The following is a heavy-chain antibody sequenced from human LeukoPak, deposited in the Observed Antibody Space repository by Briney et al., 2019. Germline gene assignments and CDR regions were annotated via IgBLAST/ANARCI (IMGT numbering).Heavy chain of an antibody. CDR1: GFTFNNYA. J-gene: IGHJ4*02. V-gene: IGHV3-23*01. D-gene: IGHD3-22*01. CDR3: AKRSSTASGYFDF. Sequence: GGSLRLSCTASGFTFNNYAMTWVRQAPGKGLGWVSAITGSGAYTNYADSVKGRFTISRDNSKNTIYLQMNSLGAEDTAIYYCAKRSSTASGYFDFWGRGSLVTVSS. CDR2: ITGSGAYT.